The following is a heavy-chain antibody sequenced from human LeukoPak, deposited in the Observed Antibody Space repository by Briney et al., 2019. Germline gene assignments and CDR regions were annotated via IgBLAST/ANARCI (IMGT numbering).Heavy chain of an antibody. CDR1: GYTFTSYG. J-gene: IGHJ4*02. V-gene: IGHV1-18*01. D-gene: IGHD3-22*01. CDR2: ISAYNGNT. CDR3: ARAPSRKYYYDSSGYDY. Sequence: GASVKVSCKASGYTFTSYGVTWVRQAPGQGLEWMGWISAYNGNTNYAQKLQDRDTMTTDTSTRTAYMELRSLRSDDTAVYYCARAPSRKYYYDSSGYDYWGQGTLVTVSS.